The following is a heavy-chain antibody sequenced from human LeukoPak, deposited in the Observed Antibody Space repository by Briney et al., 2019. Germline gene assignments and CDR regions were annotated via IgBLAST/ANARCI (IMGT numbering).Heavy chain of an antibody. J-gene: IGHJ4*02. V-gene: IGHV1-46*01. D-gene: IGHD4-17*01. Sequence: ASVKVSCKASGYTFTSYYMHWVRQAPGQGLEWMGIINPSGGSTSYAQKFQGRVTMTRDTSTSTVYMELSSLRSEDTAVYYCARGLSDDDYGLYFDYWGQGTLVTVSS. CDR2: INPSGGST. CDR3: ARGLSDDDYGLYFDY. CDR1: GYTFTSYY.